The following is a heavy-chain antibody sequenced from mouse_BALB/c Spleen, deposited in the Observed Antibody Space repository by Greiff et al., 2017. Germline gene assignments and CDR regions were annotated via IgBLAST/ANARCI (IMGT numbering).Heavy chain of an antibody. D-gene: IGHD2-4*01. J-gene: IGHJ3*01. CDR3: ARNDYSAY. CDR1: GFNIKDTY. V-gene: IGHV14-3*02. Sequence: EVQLVESGAELVKPGASVKLSCTASGFNIKDTYMHWVKQRPEQGLEWIGRIDPANGNTKYDPKFPGRATITADTSSNTAYLQLSRLTSEDTAVYYCARNDYSAYWGQEALVTVSA. CDR2: IDPANGNT.